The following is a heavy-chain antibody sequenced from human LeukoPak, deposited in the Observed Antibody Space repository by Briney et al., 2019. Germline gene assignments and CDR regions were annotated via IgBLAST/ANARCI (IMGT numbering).Heavy chain of an antibody. J-gene: IGHJ6*02. CDR2: IYYSGST. CDR3: ARVGDYGDYYYYGMDV. Sequence: PSETLSLTCTVSGGSISSYYWSWIRQPPGKGLEWIGYIYYSGSTNYNPSLKSRVTISVDTSKNQFSLKLSSVTAADTAVYYCARVGDYGDYYYYGMDVWGQGTTATVSS. D-gene: IGHD4-17*01. CDR1: GGSISSYY. V-gene: IGHV4-59*01.